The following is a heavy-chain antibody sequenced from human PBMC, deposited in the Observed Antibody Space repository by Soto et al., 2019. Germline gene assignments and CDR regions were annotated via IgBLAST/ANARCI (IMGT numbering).Heavy chain of an antibody. J-gene: IGHJ5*02. CDR2: ITVYNGNA. D-gene: IGHD1-26*01. CDR1: GYNFITYD. CDR3: ARTSDVRRFSDH. V-gene: IGHV1-18*01. Sequence: QVQLVQSGAEVKKPGASVKVSCKASGYNFITYDIIWVRQAPGQGLEWMGWITVYNGNANYAQKFQGRVTMTTDTSTSTAYMELRSLRSDDTAVYYCARTSDVRRFSDHWGQGTLVTVSS.